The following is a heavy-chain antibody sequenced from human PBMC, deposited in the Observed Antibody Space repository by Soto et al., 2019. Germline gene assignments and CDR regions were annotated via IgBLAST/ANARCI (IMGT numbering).Heavy chain of an antibody. D-gene: IGHD3-22*01. V-gene: IGHV3-23*01. CDR2: ISASGGTA. CDR3: AKLTYPSDSTGYYYERVSGWIDS. J-gene: IGHJ5*01. CDR1: GFMFSSYA. Sequence: LRLSFAASGFMFSSYAMSWVRQAPGKGLEWVSSISASGGTANLADSVEGRCTISRDNSKSTLYLQMNSLRAEDTAVYYCAKLTYPSDSTGYYYERVSGWIDSWGQGTLVTVSS.